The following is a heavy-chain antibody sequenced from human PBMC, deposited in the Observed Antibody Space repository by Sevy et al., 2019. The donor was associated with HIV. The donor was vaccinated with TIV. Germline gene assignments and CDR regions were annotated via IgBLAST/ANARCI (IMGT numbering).Heavy chain of an antibody. CDR2: ISDSGGST. V-gene: IGHV3-23*01. CDR3: AGSPGWWALDY. Sequence: GGSLRLSCAASGFTFSSYAMGWVRQAPGKGLEFVSAISDSGGSTFYADSMKGRFTISRDNSKDTLYLQMNSLRAGETAVYFCAGSPGWWALDYWGQGTLVTVSS. CDR1: GFTFSSYA. J-gene: IGHJ4*02. D-gene: IGHD2-15*01.